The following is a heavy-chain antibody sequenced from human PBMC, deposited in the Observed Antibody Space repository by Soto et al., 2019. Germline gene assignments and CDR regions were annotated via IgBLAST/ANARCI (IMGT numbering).Heavy chain of an antibody. D-gene: IGHD5-18*01. CDR1: GGSIRSGGYY. Sequence: SETLSLTCTVSGGSIRSGGYYWSWVRQNPRRGLEWIGNIYYSGNTYYNPSLKSRLTISVDTSKNQFSLNLSSVTAADTAVYYCARDRLLATAGTARHYFGLDVWGQGTTVTVSS. CDR3: ARDRLLATAGTARHYFGLDV. J-gene: IGHJ6*02. CDR2: IYYSGNT. V-gene: IGHV4-31*03.